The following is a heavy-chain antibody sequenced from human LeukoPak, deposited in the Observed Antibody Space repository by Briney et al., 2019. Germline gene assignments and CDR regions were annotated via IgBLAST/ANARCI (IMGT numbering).Heavy chain of an antibody. V-gene: IGHV4-59*01. J-gene: IGHJ4*02. CDR2: IYYSGST. CDR3: ARSTPYISN. Sequence: SETLSLTCTVSGGSISSYYWSWIRQPPRKGLEWIGYIYYSGSTNYNPSLKSRVTISVDTYKNQFSLKLSSVTAADTAVYYCARSTPYISNWGQGTLVTVSS. CDR1: GGSISSYY.